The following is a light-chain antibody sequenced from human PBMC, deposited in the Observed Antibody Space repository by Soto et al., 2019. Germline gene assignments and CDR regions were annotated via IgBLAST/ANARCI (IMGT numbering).Light chain of an antibody. V-gene: IGKV1-5*03. CDR3: QQYNTYPLT. CDR2: KAS. Sequence: DIQMSQSPSTLSASVGDRVTITCRASQSSTWLAWYQQKPGKAPKLLIYKASSLEGGVPSRFGGSGSGTLFNITISSLHPDDFATYYCQQYNTYPLTFGGGTTVDIK. J-gene: IGKJ4*01. CDR1: QSSTW.